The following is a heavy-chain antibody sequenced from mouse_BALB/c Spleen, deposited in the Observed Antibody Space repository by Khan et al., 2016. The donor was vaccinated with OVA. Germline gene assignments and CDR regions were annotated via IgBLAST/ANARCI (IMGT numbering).Heavy chain of an antibody. D-gene: IGHD2-1*01. CDR2: IFPGTGTT. CDR3: ARGYFGYYALAY. V-gene: IGHV1S132*01. J-gene: IGHJ3*01. Sequence: QMQLKESGAELVKPGASVKLSCKTSGYTFTSYWIQWVKQRPGKGLGWIGEIFPGTGTTYYTENFKGKATLTLDTSSTTAYMQISSLTSEDSAIDFCARGYFGYYALAYWGQGTLVTVS. CDR1: GYTFTSYW.